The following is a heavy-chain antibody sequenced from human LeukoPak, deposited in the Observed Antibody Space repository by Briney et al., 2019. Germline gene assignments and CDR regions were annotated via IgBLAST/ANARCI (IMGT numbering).Heavy chain of an antibody. CDR1: GYSFSKYW. V-gene: IGHV5-51*01. D-gene: IGHD3-22*01. CDR2: IYPGDSKT. CDR3: ARHTADDYNDRSAYSRFPDY. Sequence: GESLKISCKASGYSFSKYWIGWVRQMPGKGLELMGIIYPGDSKTRYNPSFQGQVTISADKSINSAYLQWRSLKASDTAMYFCARHTADDYNDRSAYSRFPDYWGHGTLVTVSA. J-gene: IGHJ4*01.